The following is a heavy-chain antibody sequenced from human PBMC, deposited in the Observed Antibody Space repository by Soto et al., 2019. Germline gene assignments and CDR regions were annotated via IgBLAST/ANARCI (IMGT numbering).Heavy chain of an antibody. D-gene: IGHD3-9*01. V-gene: IGHV3-23*01. Sequence: PGGSLRLSCAASGFTFSSYAMSWVRQAPGKGLEWVSAISGSGGSTYYADSVKGRFTISRDNSKNTLYLQMNSLRAEDTAVYYCAKAFSILRSFDWLLSPYDYWGQGTLVTVSS. CDR2: ISGSGGST. CDR3: AKAFSILRSFDWLLSPYDY. J-gene: IGHJ4*02. CDR1: GFTFSSYA.